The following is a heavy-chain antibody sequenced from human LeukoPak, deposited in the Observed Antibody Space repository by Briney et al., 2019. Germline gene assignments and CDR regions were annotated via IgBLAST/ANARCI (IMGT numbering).Heavy chain of an antibody. J-gene: IGHJ3*02. CDR1: GFTFSSYG. CDR2: IRYDGSNK. V-gene: IGHV3-30*02. D-gene: IGHD3-16*01. Sequence: GGSLRLSCAASGFTFSSYGVHWVRQAPGKGLEWVAFIRYDGSNKYYADSVKGRFTISRDNSKNTLYLQMNSLRAEDTAVYYCAKDLGFVAFGGVPDAFDIWGQGTMVTVSS. CDR3: AKDLGFVAFGGVPDAFDI.